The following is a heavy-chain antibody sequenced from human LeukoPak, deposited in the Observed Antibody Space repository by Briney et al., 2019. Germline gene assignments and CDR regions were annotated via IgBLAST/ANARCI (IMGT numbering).Heavy chain of an antibody. V-gene: IGHV3-53*04. J-gene: IGHJ4*02. Sequence: GGSLRLSCAASGFTVSTNYMRWVRQAPGKGLEWVSIIYRAGDTLYADSVKGRFTISRHSSENRVFLKMNSLRAEDTAVYYCARAPTITTIYDYWGQGTLVTVSS. CDR1: GFTVSTNY. D-gene: IGHD4-11*01. CDR3: ARAPTITTIYDY. CDR2: IYRAGDT.